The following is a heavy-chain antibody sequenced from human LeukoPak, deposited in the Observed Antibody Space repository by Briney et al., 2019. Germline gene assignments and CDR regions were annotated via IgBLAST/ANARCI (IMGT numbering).Heavy chain of an antibody. Sequence: SETLSLTCTVSGDSISQSNDYWGWLRQPPGKALEWLGSIYSSGSTYYDPPLKSRITVSADMSKNQFSLKVTSVTAADTAVYYCARHYDTTYYYGPFDYWGQGTLVPVSS. CDR2: IYSSGST. J-gene: IGHJ4*02. CDR3: ARHYDTTYYYGPFDY. CDR1: GDSISQSNDY. D-gene: IGHD3-10*01. V-gene: IGHV4-39*01.